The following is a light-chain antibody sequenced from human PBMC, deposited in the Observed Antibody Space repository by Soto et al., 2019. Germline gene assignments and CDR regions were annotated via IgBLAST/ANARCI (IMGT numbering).Light chain of an antibody. V-gene: IGKV3-20*01. J-gene: IGKJ1*01. CDR2: GAS. CDR1: QSISSSY. Sequence: EIVLTQSPGTLSLSPGERVTLSCRASQSISSSYLAWYQQKPGQAPRLLIYGASSRATGIPDRFTGSGSGTDFTLTISRLEPEDFAVYYCQQYDSSPLTFGHGTKVDIK. CDR3: QQYDSSPLT.